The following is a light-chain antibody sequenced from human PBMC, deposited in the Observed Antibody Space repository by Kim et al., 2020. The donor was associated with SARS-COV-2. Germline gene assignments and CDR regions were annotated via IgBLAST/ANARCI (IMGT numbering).Light chain of an antibody. CDR2: DVT. J-gene: IGLJ3*02. Sequence: QSALTQPRSVSGSPGQSITISCTGTSSDVGGYNYVSWYQHHPGKAPKLMVYDVTNRPSGVSDRFSGSKSGNTASLTISGLQAEDEADYYCCSYAGSSTWVFGGGTQLTVL. V-gene: IGLV2-11*01. CDR1: SSDVGGYNY. CDR3: CSYAGSSTWV.